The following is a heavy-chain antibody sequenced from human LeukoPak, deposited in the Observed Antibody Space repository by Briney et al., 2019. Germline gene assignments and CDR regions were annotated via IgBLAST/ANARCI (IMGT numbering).Heavy chain of an antibody. V-gene: IGHV3-21*01. CDR3: ARDRVDTALGGYYYMDV. J-gene: IGHJ6*03. CDR2: ISSSSSYI. D-gene: IGHD5-18*01. Sequence: GSLRLSCAASGFTFSSYSMNWVRQAPGKGLEWVSSISSSSSYIYYADSVKGRFTISRDNAKNSLYLQMNSLRAEDTAVYYCARDRVDTALGGYYYMDVWGKGTTVTVS. CDR1: GFTFSSYS.